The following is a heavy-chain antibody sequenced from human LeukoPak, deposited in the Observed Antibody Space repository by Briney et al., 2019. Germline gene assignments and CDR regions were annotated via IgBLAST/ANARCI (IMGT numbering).Heavy chain of an antibody. CDR3: AKDEFSYSSSWSDPYDY. V-gene: IGHV3-23*03. CDR1: GFTFSSYS. D-gene: IGHD6-13*01. Sequence: GGSLRLSCAASGFTFSSYSMNWVRQAPGKGLEWVSVIYSGGSTYYADSVKGRFTISRDNSKNTLYLQMNSLRAEDTAVYYCAKDEFSYSSSWSDPYDYWGQGTLVTVSS. CDR2: IYSGGST. J-gene: IGHJ4*02.